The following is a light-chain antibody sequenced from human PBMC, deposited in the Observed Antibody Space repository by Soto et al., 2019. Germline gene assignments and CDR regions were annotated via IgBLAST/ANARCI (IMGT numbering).Light chain of an antibody. CDR2: RNN. CDR3: AAWDDSLSGPV. V-gene: IGLV1-47*01. J-gene: IGLJ2*01. CDR1: SSNIGSNY. Sequence: VLTQPPSASGTPGQRVTSSCSGSSSNIGSNYVYWYQQLPGTAPKPLIYRNNQRPSGVPDRFSGSKSGTSASLAISGLRSEDEADYYCAAWDDSLSGPVFGGGTKVTVL.